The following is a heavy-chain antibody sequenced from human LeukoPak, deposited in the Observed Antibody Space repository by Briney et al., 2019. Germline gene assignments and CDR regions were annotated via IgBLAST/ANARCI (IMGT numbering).Heavy chain of an antibody. D-gene: IGHD3-10*01. CDR3: ARQGYYYGSGSFRDYYYYYYMDV. CDR1: GYSFTSYW. CDR2: IYPGDSDT. Sequence: GESLKISCKGSGYSFTSYWIGWVRQMPGKGLEWMGTIYPGDSDTRYSPSFQGQVTISADKSISTAYLQWSSLKASDTAMYYCARQGYYYGSGSFRDYYYYYYMDVWGKGTTVTVSS. V-gene: IGHV5-51*01. J-gene: IGHJ6*03.